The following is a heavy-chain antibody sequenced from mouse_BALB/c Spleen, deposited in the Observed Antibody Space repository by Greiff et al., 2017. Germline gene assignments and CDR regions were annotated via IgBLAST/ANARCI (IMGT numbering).Heavy chain of an antibody. V-gene: IGHV5-12-1*01. CDR2: ISSGGGST. CDR3: ASAYYGNYDTFAY. D-gene: IGHD2-10*01. J-gene: IGHJ3*01. Sequence: EVQLQESGGGLVKPGGSLKLSCAASGFAFSSYDMSWVRQTPEKRLEWVAYISSGGGSTYYPDTVKGRFTISRDNAKNTLYLQMSSLKSEDTAMYYCASAYYGNYDTFAYWGQGTLVTVSA. CDR1: GFAFSSYD.